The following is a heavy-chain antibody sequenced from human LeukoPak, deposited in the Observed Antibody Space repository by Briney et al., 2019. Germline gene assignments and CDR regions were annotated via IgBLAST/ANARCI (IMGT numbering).Heavy chain of an antibody. CDR3: AKSRQRGLVPAAMPGAL. CDR2: ISGSGGST. J-gene: IGHJ4*02. Sequence: PGGSLRLSCAASGFTFSSYAMSWVRQAPGKGLEWVSAISGSGGSTYYADSVKGRFTISRDNSKNTLYLQMNSLRAEDTAVYYCAKSRQRGLVPAAMPGALWGQGTLVTVSS. V-gene: IGHV3-23*01. CDR1: GFTFSSYA. D-gene: IGHD2-2*01.